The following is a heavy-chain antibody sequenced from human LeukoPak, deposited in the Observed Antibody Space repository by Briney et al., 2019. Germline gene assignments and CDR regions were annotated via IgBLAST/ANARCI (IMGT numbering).Heavy chain of an antibody. CDR3: ARGRLGSVVFEGYYYYMDV. V-gene: IGHV4-34*01. J-gene: IGHJ6*03. CDR2: VYNGGST. D-gene: IGHD3-22*01. Sequence: SETLSLTCAVYGGSFNDYFWTWIRQPPGKGLEWIGEVYNGGSTNYNPSLKSRVIISVDTSKNQFSLRLSSVTAADTAVYYCARGRLGSVVFEGYYYYMDVWGKGTTVTVSS. CDR1: GGSFNDYF.